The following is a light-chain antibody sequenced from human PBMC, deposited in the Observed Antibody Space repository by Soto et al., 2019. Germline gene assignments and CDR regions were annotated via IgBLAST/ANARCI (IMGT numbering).Light chain of an antibody. CDR3: QQYHNWPPQYT. CDR1: QTVASN. CDR2: GAS. J-gene: IGKJ2*01. Sequence: EIVMTQSPASLSVSPGEGATLSCRASQTVASNLAWYQQKPGQGPRLLIHGASTRATGVPARFSGSGSGTDFTRTISSLQSEDFAVYYCQQYHNWPPQYTFGQGTKLQIK. V-gene: IGKV3-15*01.